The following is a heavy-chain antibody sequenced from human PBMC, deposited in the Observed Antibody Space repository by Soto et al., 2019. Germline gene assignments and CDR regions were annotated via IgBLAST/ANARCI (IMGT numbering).Heavy chain of an antibody. CDR3: AKGTSNGGWFNPFDY. J-gene: IGHJ4*02. V-gene: IGHV3-23*01. CDR1: GFTFVNYA. D-gene: IGHD6-19*01. Sequence: EVQLLESGGGLVQPGGSLRLSCAASGFTFVNYAMNWVRQAPGKGLEWVATLSGSGTSTYYADSVKGRFTISRDNSRNTLYLHMNSLRAEDTAVYYCAKGTSNGGWFNPFDYGGQGTLVTVSS. CDR2: LSGSGTST.